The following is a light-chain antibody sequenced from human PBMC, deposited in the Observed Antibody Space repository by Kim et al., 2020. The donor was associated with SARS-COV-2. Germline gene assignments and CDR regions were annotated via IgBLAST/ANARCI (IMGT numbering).Light chain of an antibody. CDR2: GAS. V-gene: IGKV3-20*01. Sequence: PGERATRTCRASQSVSSSYLAWYQQKPGQAPRLLIYGASSRATGIPDRFSGSGSGTDFTLTISRLEPEDFAVFYCQQYGSSPPLTFGGGTKVDIK. CDR1: QSVSSSY. J-gene: IGKJ4*01. CDR3: QQYGSSPPLT.